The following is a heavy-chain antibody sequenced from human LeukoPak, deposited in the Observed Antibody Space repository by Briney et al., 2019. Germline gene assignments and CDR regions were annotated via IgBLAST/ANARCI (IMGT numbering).Heavy chain of an antibody. Sequence: ASVKVSCKASGYTFTSYDINWVRQATGQGLEWMGWMNPNSGNTSYAQKFQGRVTMTRNTSISTAYMELSSLRSEDTAVYYCARIYSGYDRYYYYYYMDVWGKGTMVTISS. CDR2: MNPNSGNT. J-gene: IGHJ6*03. CDR1: GYTFTSYD. D-gene: IGHD5-12*01. CDR3: ARIYSGYDRYYYYYYMDV. V-gene: IGHV1-8*01.